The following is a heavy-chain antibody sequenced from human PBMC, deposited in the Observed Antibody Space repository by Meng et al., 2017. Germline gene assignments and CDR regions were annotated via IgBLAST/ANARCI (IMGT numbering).Heavy chain of an antibody. V-gene: IGHV4-30-2*01. CDR1: GGSVSSGGYS. Sequence: QLQLQESGSGLVKPSQTLSLTCAVSGGSVSSGGYSWNWIRQPPGKGLEWIGYIFHSGTTYYNPSLESRVTISIDTSKNQFSLKVTSVTAADTAVYYCARGYGGLDYWGQGTLVTVSS. D-gene: IGHD3-10*01. CDR2: IFHSGTT. CDR3: ARGYGGLDY. J-gene: IGHJ4*02.